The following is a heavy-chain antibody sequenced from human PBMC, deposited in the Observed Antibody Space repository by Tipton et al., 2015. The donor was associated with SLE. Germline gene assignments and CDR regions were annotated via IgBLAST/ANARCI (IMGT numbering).Heavy chain of an antibody. D-gene: IGHD3-3*01. Sequence: GSLRLSCAASGFTVSSNYMSWVRQAPGKGLEWVSVIYSGGSTYYADSVKGRFTISRDNSKNTLYLQMNSLRAEDTAVYYCARESYDFWSGYYYYYYYMDVWGKGTTVTVSS. CDR3: ARESYDFWSGYYYYYYYMDV. V-gene: IGHV3-66*02. CDR1: GFTVSSNY. J-gene: IGHJ6*03. CDR2: IYSGGST.